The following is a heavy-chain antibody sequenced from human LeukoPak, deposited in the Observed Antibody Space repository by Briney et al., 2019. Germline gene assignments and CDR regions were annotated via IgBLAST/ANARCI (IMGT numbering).Heavy chain of an antibody. CDR3: ARTTAVLLWFGESYYYMDV. V-gene: IGHV4-34*01. J-gene: IGHJ6*03. CDR1: GGSFSGYY. D-gene: IGHD3-10*01. CDR2: INHSGST. Sequence: SETLSLTCAVYGGSFSGYYWSWIRQPPGKGLEWIGEINHSGSTNYNPSLKSRVTISVDTSKNQFSLKLSSVTAADTAVYYCARTTAVLLWFGESYYYMDVWGKGTTVTVSS.